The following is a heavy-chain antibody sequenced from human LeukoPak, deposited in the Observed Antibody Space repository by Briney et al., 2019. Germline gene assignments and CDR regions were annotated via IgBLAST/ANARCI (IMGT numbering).Heavy chain of an antibody. V-gene: IGHV3-30-3*01. Sequence: GGSLRLSCAASGFTFSSYAIHWVRPAPGKGLEWVAVISYDGSNKYYADSVQGRFTIFRDNSKNTLYLQMNSLRAEDTAMYYCARALCDNNRCSSYFDSWGQGTLVTVSS. J-gene: IGHJ4*02. D-gene: IGHD3-10*02. CDR1: GFTFSSYA. CDR2: ISYDGSNK. CDR3: ARALCDNNRCSSYFDS.